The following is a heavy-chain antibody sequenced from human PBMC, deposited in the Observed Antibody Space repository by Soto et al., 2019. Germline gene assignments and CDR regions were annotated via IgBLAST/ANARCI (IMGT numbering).Heavy chain of an antibody. J-gene: IGHJ4*02. D-gene: IGHD2-2*01. CDR1: GFTFDDYA. Sequence: GGSLRLSCAASGFTFDDYAMHWVRQAPGKGLEWVSGISWNSGSIGYADSVKGRFTISRDNAKNSLYLQMNSLRAEDTALYYCAKGLTGSRVPAAIGKPKDFDYWGQGTLVTVSS. CDR3: AKGLTGSRVPAAIGKPKDFDY. CDR2: ISWNSGSI. V-gene: IGHV3-9*01.